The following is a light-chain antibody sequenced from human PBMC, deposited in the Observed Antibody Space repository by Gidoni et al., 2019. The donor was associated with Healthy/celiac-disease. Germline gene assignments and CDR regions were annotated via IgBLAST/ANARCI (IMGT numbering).Light chain of an antibody. J-gene: IGKJ4*01. V-gene: IGKV3-20*01. CDR3: QQCGSPALT. CDR2: GAS. Sequence: EIVLTQSPGTLSLSPGERATLSCRASQSVSSSYLAWYQQKPGQAPRLLIYGASSRATGIPDRFSGSGSGTDFTLTISRLEPEDFAVYYCQQCGSPALTFGGGTKVEIK. CDR1: QSVSSSY.